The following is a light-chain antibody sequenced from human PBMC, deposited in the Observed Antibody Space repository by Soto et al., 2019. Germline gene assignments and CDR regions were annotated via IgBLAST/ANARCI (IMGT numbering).Light chain of an antibody. J-gene: IGLJ2*01. CDR1: GSDVGGSNS. Sequence: QSALTQPASVSGSPGQSITISCTGTGSDVGGSNSVSWYQQHPGKAPKLMIYDVSNWPSGVSNRFSGSKSGNTASLTISGLQAEDEADYYRSSYTTSSALKVVFGGGTKLTVL. CDR3: SSYTTSSALKVV. V-gene: IGLV2-14*01. CDR2: DVS.